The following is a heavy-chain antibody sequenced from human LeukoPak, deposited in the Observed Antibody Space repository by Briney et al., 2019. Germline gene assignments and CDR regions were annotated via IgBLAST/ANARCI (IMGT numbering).Heavy chain of an antibody. CDR3: ARTIFGVVTDHDYYYYGMDV. V-gene: IGHV3-30-3*01. Sequence: GGSLRLSCAASGFTFSSYAMHWVRPAPGKGLEWVAVISYDGSNRYYADSVKGRFTISRDNSKNTLYLQMNSLRAEDTAVYYCARTIFGVVTDHDYYYYGMDVWGQGTTVTVSS. J-gene: IGHJ6*02. CDR1: GFTFSSYA. D-gene: IGHD3-3*01. CDR2: ISYDGSNR.